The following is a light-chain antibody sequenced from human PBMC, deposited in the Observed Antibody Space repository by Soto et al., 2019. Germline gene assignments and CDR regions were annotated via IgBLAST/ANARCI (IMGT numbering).Light chain of an antibody. CDR2: DVS. Sequence: QSALTQPRSVSGSPRQSVTISCTGTSSDIGGYNFVSWYQQHPGKAPKLIIYDVSKRPSGVPDRFSASKSGNTASLTISGLQAEDEADYYCCSYGGSVVFGGGTKVTVL. V-gene: IGLV2-11*01. CDR3: CSYGGSVV. CDR1: SSDIGGYNF. J-gene: IGLJ2*01.